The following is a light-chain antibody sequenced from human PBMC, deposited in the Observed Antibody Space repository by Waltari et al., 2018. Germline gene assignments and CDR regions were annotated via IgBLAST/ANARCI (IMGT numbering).Light chain of an antibody. Sequence: DIQMTQSPSTLSASIGDRVTITCRASQRITIWLAWYQQKPGKAPKILIYKASTLEGGVPSRFSGSGSGTEFTLTISSLQPDDFATYHCQQYNSYPYTFGQGTKLEIK. CDR3: QQYNSYPYT. CDR1: QRITIW. V-gene: IGKV1-5*03. J-gene: IGKJ2*01. CDR2: KAS.